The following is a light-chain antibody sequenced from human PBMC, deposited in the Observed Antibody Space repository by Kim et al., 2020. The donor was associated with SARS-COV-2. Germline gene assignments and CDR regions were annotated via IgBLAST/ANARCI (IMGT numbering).Light chain of an antibody. CDR3: QHYNGY. CDR2: DAS. V-gene: IGKV1-5*01. J-gene: IGKJ2*01. Sequence: DILLTQSPSTLSASVGDRVTITCRASQTMNNWLAWYQQKPGTAPKVLIYDASTLQSGVPSRFSGSGFGTEFTLTISSLQPDDFATYYCQHYNGYFGRGTKLEI. CDR1: QTMNNW.